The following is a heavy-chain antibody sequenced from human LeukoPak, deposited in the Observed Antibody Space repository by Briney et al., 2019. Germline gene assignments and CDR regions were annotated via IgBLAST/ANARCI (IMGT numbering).Heavy chain of an antibody. CDR2: ISSSSSYI. J-gene: IGHJ4*02. Sequence: GGSLRLSCAASGFTFSSYSMNWVRQAPGKGLEWVSSISSSSSYIYYADSVKGRFTISRDNAKNSLYLQMNSLRAEDTAVYYCARGSASNYVVYWGQGTLVTVSS. D-gene: IGHD4-11*01. CDR1: GFTFSSYS. CDR3: ARGSASNYVVY. V-gene: IGHV3-21*01.